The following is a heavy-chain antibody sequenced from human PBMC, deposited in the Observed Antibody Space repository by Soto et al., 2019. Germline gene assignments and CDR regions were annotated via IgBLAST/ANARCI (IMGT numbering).Heavy chain of an antibody. CDR2: ISSSSSTI. CDR1: GFTFSSYS. J-gene: IGHJ4*02. V-gene: IGHV3-48*02. D-gene: IGHD4-17*01. Sequence: GESLKISCAASGFTFSSYSMNWVRQAPGKGLEWVSYISSSSSTIYYADSVKGRFTISRDNAKNSLYLQMNSLRDEDTAVYYCARNDYGDYEALFDYWGQGTLVTVSS. CDR3: ARNDYGDYEALFDY.